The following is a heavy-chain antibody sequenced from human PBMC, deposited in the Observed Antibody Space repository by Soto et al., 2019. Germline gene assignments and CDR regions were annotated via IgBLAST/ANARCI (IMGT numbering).Heavy chain of an antibody. CDR1: GDSVSSNSAA. CDR2: TYYRSKWYN. D-gene: IGHD6-19*01. J-gene: IGHJ6*02. V-gene: IGHV6-1*01. CDR3: ARGHPVGSGSYPYYCGMDV. Sequence: SQTLSLTCAISGDSVSSNSAAWNCIRQSPSRGLEWLGRTYYRSKWYNDYAVSVKSRITINPDTSKNQFSLQLNSVTPEDTAVYYRARGHPVGSGSYPYYCGMDVWRQGTTLTVS.